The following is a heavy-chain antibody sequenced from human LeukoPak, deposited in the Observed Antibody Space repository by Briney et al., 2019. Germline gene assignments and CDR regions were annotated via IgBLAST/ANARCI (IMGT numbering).Heavy chain of an antibody. D-gene: IGHD2-2*01. CDR1: GGSISSGGYY. V-gene: IGHV4-31*03. J-gene: IGHJ4*02. CDR3: ASTDIVVVPAAIQYYFDY. Sequence: SQTLSLTCTVSGGSISSGGYYWSWIRQHPGKGLEWIGYIYYSGSTYYNPSLKSRVTISVDTSKNQFSLKLSSVTAADTAVCYCASTDIVVVPAAIQYYFDYWGQGTLVTVSS. CDR2: IYYSGST.